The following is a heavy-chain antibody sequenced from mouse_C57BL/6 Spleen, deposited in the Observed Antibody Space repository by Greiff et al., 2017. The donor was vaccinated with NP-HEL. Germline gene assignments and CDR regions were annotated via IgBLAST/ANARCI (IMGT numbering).Heavy chain of an antibody. CDR1: GYTFTSYW. CDR3: ARGDYYGV. J-gene: IGHJ1*03. V-gene: IGHV1-69*01. CDR2: IDPSDSYT. Sequence: VQLQQSGAELVMPGASVKLSCKASGYTFTSYWMHWVKQRPGQGLEWIGEIDPSDSYTNYNQKFKGKSTLTVDKSSSTAYMQLSSLTSEDSAVYYCARGDYYGVWGTGTTVTVSS.